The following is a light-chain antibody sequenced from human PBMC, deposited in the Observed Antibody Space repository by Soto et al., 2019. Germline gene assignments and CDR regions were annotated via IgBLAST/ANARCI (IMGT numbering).Light chain of an antibody. J-gene: IGKJ3*01. V-gene: IGKV1-33*01. CDR2: DAS. Sequence: DIQMTQSPSSLSASVGDSVTSTCQASQDISNYLNWYQQKPGKAPKLLIYDASNLETGVPSRFSGSGSETDFTFTISSLQPEDIATYYCQQYDNLPFTFGPGTKVDIK. CDR1: QDISNY. CDR3: QQYDNLPFT.